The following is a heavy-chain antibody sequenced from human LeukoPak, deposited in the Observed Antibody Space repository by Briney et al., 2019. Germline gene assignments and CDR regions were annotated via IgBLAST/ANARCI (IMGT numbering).Heavy chain of an antibody. D-gene: IGHD3-16*01. V-gene: IGHV4-39*01. Sequence: PSETLSLTCTVSGGSFSSSSYYWGWIRQPPGKGLEWIGSLYYSGSTYYNPSLKSRVTISVDTSKNQFSLKLSSVTAADTAVYYCARQAGRGGAVTFDYWGQGTLVTVSS. CDR2: LYYSGST. CDR3: ARQAGRGGAVTFDY. J-gene: IGHJ4*02. CDR1: GGSFSSSSYY.